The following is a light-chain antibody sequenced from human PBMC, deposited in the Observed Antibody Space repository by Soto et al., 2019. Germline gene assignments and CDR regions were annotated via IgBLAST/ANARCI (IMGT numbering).Light chain of an antibody. CDR2: GAS. J-gene: IGKJ1*01. CDR1: QSVSSN. V-gene: IGKV3-15*01. Sequence: EIVMTQSPATLSVSPGERATLSCRASQSVSSNLAWYQQKPGQAPMLLIYGASTRATGIPVRFSGSGSGTEFTLTISSLQSEDSAVYYCQQYNNLWTFGQGTKVEIK. CDR3: QQYNNLWT.